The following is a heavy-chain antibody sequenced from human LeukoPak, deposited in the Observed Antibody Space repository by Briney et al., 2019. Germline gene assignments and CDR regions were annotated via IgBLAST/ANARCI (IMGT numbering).Heavy chain of an antibody. CDR1: GVSFSSYW. Sequence: GGSLRLSCAASGVSFSSYWMNWVRQAPGKGLEWVANIKPDGSDESYVDSVKGRFTISRDNAKNSLYLQMNSLRAEDTPVYYCARENFQYWAQGTLVTVSS. J-gene: IGHJ4*02. V-gene: IGHV3-7*04. CDR2: IKPDGSDE. CDR3: ARENFQY.